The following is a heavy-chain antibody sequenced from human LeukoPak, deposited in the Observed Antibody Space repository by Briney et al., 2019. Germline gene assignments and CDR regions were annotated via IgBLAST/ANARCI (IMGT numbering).Heavy chain of an antibody. CDR2: ISSSSSYI. CDR3: ARQLVRASTYYYYYGMDV. Sequence: PGGSLRLSCAASGFTFSSYSMNWVSQAPGKGLEWVSSISSSSSYIYYADSVKGRFTISRDNAKNSLYLQMNSLRAEDTAVYYCARQLVRASTYYYYYGMDVWGQGTTVTVSS. V-gene: IGHV3-21*01. CDR1: GFTFSSYS. J-gene: IGHJ6*02. D-gene: IGHD6-6*01.